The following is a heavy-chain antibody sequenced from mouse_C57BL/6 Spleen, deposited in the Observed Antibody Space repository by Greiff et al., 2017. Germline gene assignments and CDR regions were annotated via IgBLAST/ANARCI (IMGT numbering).Heavy chain of an antibody. CDR1: GFTFSSYA. Sequence: EVQLVESGGGLVKPGGSLTLSCAASGFTFSSYAMSWVRQTPEQRLEWVATISDGGSYSYSPDNVQGRFTISRDNAKNNLYRQMSQLKSEDTAMYYCARDSPYDGSSHAMDYWGQGTSVTVSS. CDR2: ISDGGSYS. J-gene: IGHJ4*01. CDR3: ARDSPYDGSSHAMDY. V-gene: IGHV5-4*01. D-gene: IGHD1-1*01.